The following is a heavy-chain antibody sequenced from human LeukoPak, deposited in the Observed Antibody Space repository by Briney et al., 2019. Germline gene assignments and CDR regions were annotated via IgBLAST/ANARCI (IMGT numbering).Heavy chain of an antibody. CDR1: GGSISSSSYY. CDR3: ARTKPYYYDSSGYFDY. D-gene: IGHD3-22*01. V-gene: IGHV4-39*07. Sequence: SETLSLTCTVSGGSISSSSYYWGWIRQPPGKGLEWIGSIYYSGGTYYNPSLKSRVTISVDTSKNQFSLKLSSVIAADTAVYYCARTKPYYYDSSGYFDYWGQGTLVTVSS. J-gene: IGHJ4*02. CDR2: IYYSGGT.